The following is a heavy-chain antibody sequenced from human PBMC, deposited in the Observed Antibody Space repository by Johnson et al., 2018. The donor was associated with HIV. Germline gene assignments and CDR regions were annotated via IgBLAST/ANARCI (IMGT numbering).Heavy chain of an antibody. CDR2: IYSGGST. V-gene: IGHV3-66*03. CDR1: GFTVSSNY. J-gene: IGHJ3*02. D-gene: IGHD3-22*01. Sequence: EVQLVESGGGLIQPGGSLRLSCAASGFTVSSNYMSWVRQAPGKGLEWVSVIYSGGSTYYADSVKGRFTISRDNSKNTLYLQMKSLRAEDTAVYYCARVTMIVVVMQAFDIWGQGTMVTVSS. CDR3: ARVTMIVVVMQAFDI.